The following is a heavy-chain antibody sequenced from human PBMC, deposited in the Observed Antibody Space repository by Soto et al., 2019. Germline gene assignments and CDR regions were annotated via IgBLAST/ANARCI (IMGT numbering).Heavy chain of an antibody. CDR2: IDPTESHT. V-gene: IGHV5-10-1*01. Sequence: EEPWKISCKGSGYKFTNDWILWVRHMPGKVLEWMGKIDPTESHTKYSPSFQGHVTISVDKSITTAYLQWNSLKASDTAIYYCARTGVSHAFEIWGQGTMVTGSS. CDR1: GYKFTNDW. D-gene: IGHD3-10*01. J-gene: IGHJ3*02. CDR3: ARTGVSHAFEI.